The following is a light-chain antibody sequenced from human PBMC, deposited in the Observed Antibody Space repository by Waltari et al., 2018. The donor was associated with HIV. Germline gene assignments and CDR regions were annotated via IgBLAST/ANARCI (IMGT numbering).Light chain of an antibody. CDR1: SSDVGGYNY. CDR2: EVS. J-gene: IGLJ2*01. Sequence: QSALTQPASVSGSPGQSITISCTGISSDVGGYNYVSWYQQHPDKAPKLLIYEVSSRPSGISSRFSGCKSANTASLTISGLQADDEADYYCSSYTSSSTLVFGGGTKLTV. V-gene: IGLV2-14*01. CDR3: SSYTSSSTLV.